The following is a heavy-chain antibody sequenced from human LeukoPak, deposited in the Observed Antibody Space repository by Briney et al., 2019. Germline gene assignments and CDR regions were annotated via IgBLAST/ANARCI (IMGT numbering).Heavy chain of an antibody. V-gene: IGHV3-9*01. CDR1: GFAFGSYA. CDR3: AKDRVIPAAVVDY. Sequence: GGSPRLSCAASGFAFGSYAMHWVRQAPGKGLEWVSAISWNSGSIGYADSVKGRFTISRDNSKNTLYLHMDSLRAEDTAVYYCAKDRVIPAAVVDYWGQGTLVTVSS. J-gene: IGHJ4*02. D-gene: IGHD2-2*01. CDR2: ISWNSGSI.